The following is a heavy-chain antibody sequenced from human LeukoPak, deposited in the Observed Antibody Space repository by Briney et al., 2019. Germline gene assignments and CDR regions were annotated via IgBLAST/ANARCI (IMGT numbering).Heavy chain of an antibody. D-gene: IGHD6-19*01. V-gene: IGHV3-23*01. CDR3: AKGMIAVAPHDY. J-gene: IGHJ4*02. CDR1: GFSFSTYA. Sequence: GGSLRLSCAASGFSFSTYAMHWVRQAPGKGLEWVSAISGSGGSTYYADSVKGRFTISRDNSKNTLYLQMNSLRAEDTAVYYCAKGMIAVAPHDYWGQGTLVTVSS. CDR2: ISGSGGST.